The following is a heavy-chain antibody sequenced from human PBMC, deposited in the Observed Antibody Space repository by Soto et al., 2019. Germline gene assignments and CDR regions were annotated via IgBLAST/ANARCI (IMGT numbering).Heavy chain of an antibody. D-gene: IGHD3-10*01. Sequence: QVQLVESGGGVVQPGRSLRLSCTASEFVFTNFAMHWVRQAPGKGLEWVASISCDGTNKYYADSVRGRFTISRDNSKNTLYLQMDSLRVEATTVYYCTKGGHKPTGAAFYLWGQGTMVTVSS. CDR2: ISCDGTNK. CDR3: TKGGHKPTGAAFYL. CDR1: EFVFTNFA. V-gene: IGHV3-30*18. J-gene: IGHJ3*01.